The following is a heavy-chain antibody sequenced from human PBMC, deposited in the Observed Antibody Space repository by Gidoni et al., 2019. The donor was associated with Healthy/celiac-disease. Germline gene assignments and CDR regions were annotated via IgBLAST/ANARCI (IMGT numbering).Heavy chain of an antibody. V-gene: IGHV3-49*03. CDR1: GFTFGDYA. D-gene: IGHD3-22*01. CDR2: IRSKAYGGTT. J-gene: IGHJ3*02. CDR3: TRGYGTLRTFDI. Sequence: EVQLVESGGFLVQPGRSLCLSCTASGFTFGDYAMSWFRQAPGKGLEWVGFIRSKAYGGTTEYAASVKGRFTISRDDSKSIAYLQMNSLKTEDTAAYYCTRGYGTLRTFDIWGQGTMVTVSS.